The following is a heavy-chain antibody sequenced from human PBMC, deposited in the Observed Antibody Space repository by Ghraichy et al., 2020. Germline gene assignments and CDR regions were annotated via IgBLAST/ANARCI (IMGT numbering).Heavy chain of an antibody. D-gene: IGHD3-10*01. Sequence: GGSLRLSCAASGFIFSTYWMTWVRQAPGKGLEWVANINQDGREKYYVASVKGRFTISRDNAKNSLYLQMNGLRAEYTAVYYCSSGDTFDIWGQGTMVAVSS. V-gene: IGHV3-7*03. J-gene: IGHJ3*02. CDR2: INQDGREK. CDR1: GFIFSTYW. CDR3: SSGDTFDI.